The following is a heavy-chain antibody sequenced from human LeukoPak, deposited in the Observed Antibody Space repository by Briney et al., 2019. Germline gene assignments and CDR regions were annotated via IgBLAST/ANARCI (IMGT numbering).Heavy chain of an antibody. CDR2: IKQDGSEK. Sequence: GGSLRLSCAASGFTFSSYAMSWVRQAPGKGLEWVANIKQDGSEKYYVDSVKGRFTISRDNAKNSLYLQMNSLRAEDTAVYYCARDREGYCSGGSCTNFDYWGQGTLVTVSS. V-gene: IGHV3-7*01. CDR1: GFTFSSYA. D-gene: IGHD2-15*01. J-gene: IGHJ4*02. CDR3: ARDREGYCSGGSCTNFDY.